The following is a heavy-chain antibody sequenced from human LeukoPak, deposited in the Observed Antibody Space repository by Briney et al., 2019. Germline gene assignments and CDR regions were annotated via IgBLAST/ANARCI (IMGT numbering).Heavy chain of an antibody. V-gene: IGHV4-59*01. CDR3: ARWGYSYGLYNYYYGMDV. J-gene: IGHJ6*02. CDR1: GGSISSYY. CDR2: IYYSGST. Sequence: SETLSLTCTVSGGSISSYYWSWIRQPPGKGLEWIGYIYYSGSTNYNPSLKSQVTISVDTSKNQFSLKLSSVTAADTAAYYCARWGYSYGLYNYYYGMDVWGQGTTVTVSS. D-gene: IGHD5-18*01.